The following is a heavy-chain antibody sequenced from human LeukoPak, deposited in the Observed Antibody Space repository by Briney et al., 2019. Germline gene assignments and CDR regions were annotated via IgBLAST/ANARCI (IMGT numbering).Heavy chain of an antibody. CDR3: ARRIGYCGVDCYSDAFDI. CDR2: IYYSEST. D-gene: IGHD2-21*02. CDR1: GGSISSYY. Sequence: KSSETLSLTCTVSGGSISSYYWSWIRQPPGEGLEWIGYIYYSESTNYNPSLKSRVTISVDTSKNQFSLRLSSVTAADTAVYYCARRIGYCGVDCYSDAFDIWGQGTMVTVSS. J-gene: IGHJ3*02. V-gene: IGHV4-59*08.